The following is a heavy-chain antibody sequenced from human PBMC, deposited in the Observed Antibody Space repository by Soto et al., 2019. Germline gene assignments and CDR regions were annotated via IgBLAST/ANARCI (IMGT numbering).Heavy chain of an antibody. Sequence: QVQLVQSGAEVKKPGSSVKVSCKASGGTFSSYAISWVRQAPGQGLEWMGGIIPIFGTANYAQKFQGRVTIIADKSTSTAYMELSSLRSEDTAVYYCASAYCSSTSCYSVYYYYGMDVWGQGTTVTVSS. J-gene: IGHJ6*02. V-gene: IGHV1-69*06. D-gene: IGHD2-2*01. CDR3: ASAYCSSTSCYSVYYYYGMDV. CDR1: GGTFSSYA. CDR2: IIPIFGTA.